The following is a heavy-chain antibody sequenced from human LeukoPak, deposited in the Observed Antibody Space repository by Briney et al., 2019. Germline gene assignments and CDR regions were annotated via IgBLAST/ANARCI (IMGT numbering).Heavy chain of an antibody. Sequence: SVKVSCKASGGTFSSYAISWVRQAPGQGLEWMGGIIPIFGTANYAQKFQGRVTITADESTSTAYMELSSLRSEDTAVYYCARSPRRPGIAVAGTFFYWGQGTLVTVSS. CDR2: IIPIFGTA. CDR1: GGTFSSYA. V-gene: IGHV1-69*13. CDR3: ARSPRRPGIAVAGTFFY. J-gene: IGHJ4*02. D-gene: IGHD6-19*01.